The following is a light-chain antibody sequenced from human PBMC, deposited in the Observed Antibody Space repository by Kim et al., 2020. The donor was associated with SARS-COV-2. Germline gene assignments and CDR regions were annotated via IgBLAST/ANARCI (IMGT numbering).Light chain of an antibody. CDR1: QSVSSSC. Sequence: EIVLTQSPGTLSLSPVERATLSCRASQSVSSSCLAWYQQKPGQAPMLLIYGASSRATGIPDRFSGSGSGTDFTLTISRLEPEDFAVYYCQQYGSSPQTFGQGTKLEI. V-gene: IGKV3-20*01. J-gene: IGKJ1*01. CDR2: GAS. CDR3: QQYGSSPQT.